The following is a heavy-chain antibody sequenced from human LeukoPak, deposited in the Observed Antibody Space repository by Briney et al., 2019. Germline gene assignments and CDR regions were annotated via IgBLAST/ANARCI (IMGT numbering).Heavy chain of an antibody. J-gene: IGHJ5*02. Sequence: SGTLSLTCAVSGGSISSSNWWSWVRQPPGKGLEWIGEIYHSGSTNYNPSLKSRVTISVDKSKNQFSLKLSSVTAADTAVYYCARVGRPGYCSSTSCSNWFDPWGQGTLVTVSS. D-gene: IGHD2-2*01. V-gene: IGHV4-4*02. CDR3: ARVGRPGYCSSTSCSNWFDP. CDR2: IYHSGST. CDR1: GGSISSSNW.